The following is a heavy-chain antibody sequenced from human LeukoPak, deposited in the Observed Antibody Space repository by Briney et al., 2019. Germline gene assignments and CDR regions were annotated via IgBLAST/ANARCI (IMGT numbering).Heavy chain of an antibody. CDR1: GYSFTSYW. J-gene: IGHJ5*02. CDR3: ARYFCSSTSCSNWFDP. Sequence: GESLKISCKGSGYSFTSYWIGWVRQMPGKGLEWMGIIYPGDSDTRHSPSFQGQVTISADKSISTAYLQWSSLKASDTAMYYCARYFCSSTSCSNWFDPWGQGTLVTVSS. D-gene: IGHD2-2*01. V-gene: IGHV5-51*01. CDR2: IYPGDSDT.